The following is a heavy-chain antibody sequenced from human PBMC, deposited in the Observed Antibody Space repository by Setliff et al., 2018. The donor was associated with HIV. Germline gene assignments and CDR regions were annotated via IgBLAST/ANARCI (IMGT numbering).Heavy chain of an antibody. J-gene: IGHJ4*02. CDR3: ARGTGSYSYFDS. V-gene: IGHV1-69*13. D-gene: IGHD1-26*01. CDR2: IIPVFATA. CDR1: DVTPSNYA. Sequence: SVKVSCKVSDVTPSNYALNWVRQAPGQGLEWMGAIIPVFATANYAQKFQGRVTITADESTLTAYMELSSLTSEGTAVYFCARGTGSYSYFDSWGLGTLVTVSS.